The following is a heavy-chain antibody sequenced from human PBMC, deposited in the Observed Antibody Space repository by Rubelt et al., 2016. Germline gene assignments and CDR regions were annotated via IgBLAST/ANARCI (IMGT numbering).Heavy chain of an antibody. CDR1: GGSFSGYY. CDR3: ARVPTLIVVVPAAIRYYYYMDV. J-gene: IGHJ6*03. CDR2: INHSGST. Sequence: QVQLQESGPGLVKPSETLSLTCAVYGGSFSGYYWSWIRQPPGEGLEWIGEINHSGSTNYNPSLKSRVTISVDTSKNQFSLKLSSVTAADTAVYYCARVPTLIVVVPAAIRYYYYMDVWGKGTTVTVSS. V-gene: IGHV4-34*01. D-gene: IGHD2-2*02.